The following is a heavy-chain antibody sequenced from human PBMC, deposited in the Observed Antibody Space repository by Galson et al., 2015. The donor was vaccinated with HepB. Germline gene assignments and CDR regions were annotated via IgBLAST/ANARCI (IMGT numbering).Heavy chain of an antibody. CDR1: GYSFTSYW. CDR2: IDPSDSYT. J-gene: IGHJ2*01. D-gene: IGHD3-10*01. CDR3: ARLSGNEYGSGSFWYFDL. Sequence: QSGAEVKKPGESLRISCKGSGYSFTSYWISWVRQMPGKGLEWMGRIDPSDSYTNYSPSFQGHVTISADKSISTAYLQWSSLKASDTAMYYCARLSGNEYGSGSFWYFDLWGRGTLVTVSS. V-gene: IGHV5-10-1*01.